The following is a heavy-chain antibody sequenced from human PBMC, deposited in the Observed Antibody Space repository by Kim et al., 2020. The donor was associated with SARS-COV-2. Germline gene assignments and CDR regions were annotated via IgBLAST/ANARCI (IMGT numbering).Heavy chain of an antibody. D-gene: IGHD6-13*01. CDR3: ARGRKQPGFYYYYYYMDV. CDR1: GYTFTSYD. V-gene: IGHV1-8*01. Sequence: ASVKVSCKASGYTFTSYDINWVRQATGQGLEWMGWMNPNSGNTGYAQKFQGRVTVTRNTSISTAYMELSSLRSEDTAVYYCARGRKQPGFYYYYYYMDVWGKGTTVTVSS. CDR2: MNPNSGNT. J-gene: IGHJ6*03.